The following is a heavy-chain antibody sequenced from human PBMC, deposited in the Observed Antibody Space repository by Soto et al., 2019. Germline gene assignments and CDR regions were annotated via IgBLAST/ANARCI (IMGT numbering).Heavy chain of an antibody. CDR1: GDSISSYY. Sequence: PSETLSLTCRVSGDSISSYYWSWIRQSAGKGLEWIGRTYITGDTNYNPSLKSRVTMSVDRSKDQLSLHLTSVTAADTAVYYCAREYTETVDGPTPFYFDYWGRGTPVTVS. J-gene: IGHJ4*02. CDR2: TYITGDT. D-gene: IGHD6-19*01. CDR3: AREYTETVDGPTPFYFDY. V-gene: IGHV4-4*07.